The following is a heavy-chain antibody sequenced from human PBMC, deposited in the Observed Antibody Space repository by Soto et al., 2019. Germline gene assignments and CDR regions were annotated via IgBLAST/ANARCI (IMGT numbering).Heavy chain of an antibody. D-gene: IGHD2-15*01. V-gene: IGHV3-30-3*01. CDR2: ISYDGSNN. CDR1: GFTFSSYA. Sequence: QVQLVESGGGVVQPGRSLRLSCAASGFTFSSYAMHWVRQAPGKGLEWVAVISYDGSNNYYADSVKGRFTISRDNSKNTLYLQMNSLRAEDTAVYYCASGGTHFDYWGQGTLVTVSS. J-gene: IGHJ4*02. CDR3: ASGGTHFDY.